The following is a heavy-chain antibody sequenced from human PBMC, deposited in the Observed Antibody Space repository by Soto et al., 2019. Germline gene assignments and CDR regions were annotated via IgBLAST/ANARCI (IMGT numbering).Heavy chain of an antibody. Sequence: EVQLVESGGGLVQPGGSLRLSCAASVFTFSSYAMHWVRQAPGKGLEYVSAISSNGGSTYYANSVKGRFTISRDNSKNTLYLQMGSLRAEVMAVYYCAREWVAAEGSDAFDIWGQGTMVTVSS. D-gene: IGHD2-15*01. CDR3: AREWVAAEGSDAFDI. J-gene: IGHJ3*02. CDR1: VFTFSSYA. V-gene: IGHV3-64*01. CDR2: ISSNGGST.